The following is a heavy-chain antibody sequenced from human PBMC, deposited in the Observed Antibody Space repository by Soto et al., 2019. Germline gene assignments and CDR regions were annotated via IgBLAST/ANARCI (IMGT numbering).Heavy chain of an antibody. Sequence: GESLKISCQGSGYSFTTYWIGWVRQLPGQGLEWMWIIFPRDSDTRYSPSFQGQVTISVDKSMATAYLQWSSLKASDTAMYYCVRSYYDDSGYPFEYGGHGTQVTASS. CDR3: VRSYYDDSGYPFEY. CDR1: GYSFTTYW. CDR2: IFPRDSDT. J-gene: IGHJ4*01. D-gene: IGHD3-22*01. V-gene: IGHV5-51*01.